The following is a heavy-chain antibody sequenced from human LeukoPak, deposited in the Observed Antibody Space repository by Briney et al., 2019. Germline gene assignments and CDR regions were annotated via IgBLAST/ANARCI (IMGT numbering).Heavy chain of an antibody. D-gene: IGHD2-2*01. CDR2: FDPEDGET. CDR1: GYTLTELS. CDR3: AAAIVVVPAAIGNGMDV. V-gene: IGHV1-24*01. Sequence: ASVKVSCKVSGYTLTELSMHWVRQAPGKGREWMGGFDPEDGETIYAQKFQGRVTMTEDTSTDAAYMELSSLRSEDTAVYYCAAAIVVVPAAIGNGMDVWGQGTTVTVSS. J-gene: IGHJ6*02.